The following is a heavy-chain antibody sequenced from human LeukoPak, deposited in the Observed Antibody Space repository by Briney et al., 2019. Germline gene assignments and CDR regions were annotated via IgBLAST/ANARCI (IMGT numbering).Heavy chain of an antibody. Sequence: ASVKVSCKASGYTFTGYYIHWVRQAPGQGLEWMGWINPNSGGTNYAQKFQGRVTMTRDTSISTAYMELSRLRSDDTAVYYCATDAKGIAAAGYYFDYWGQGTLVTVSP. CDR3: ATDAKGIAAAGYYFDY. CDR1: GYTFTGYY. J-gene: IGHJ4*02. CDR2: INPNSGGT. V-gene: IGHV1-2*02. D-gene: IGHD6-13*01.